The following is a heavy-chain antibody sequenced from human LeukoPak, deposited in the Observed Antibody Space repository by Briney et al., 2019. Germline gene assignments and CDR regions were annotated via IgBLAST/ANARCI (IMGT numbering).Heavy chain of an antibody. CDR1: GFTFSSYS. CDR3: ARTATDTGEFDY. D-gene: IGHD6-13*01. J-gene: IGHJ4*02. Sequence: PGGSLRLSCAASGFTFSSYSMNWVRQAPGKGLECVSSISSSSSSIYYADSVKGRFTISRDDAKNSLYLLMNSLRAEDTAVYYCARTATDTGEFDYWGQGTLVTVSS. CDR2: ISSSSSSI. V-gene: IGHV3-21*01.